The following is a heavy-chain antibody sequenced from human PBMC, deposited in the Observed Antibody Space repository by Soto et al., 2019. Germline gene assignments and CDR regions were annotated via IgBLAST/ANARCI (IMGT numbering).Heavy chain of an antibody. J-gene: IGHJ5*02. CDR1: GGSITRGGYY. CDR2: IYNSGTT. Sequence: QVQLQESGPGLVKPSETLSLTCTVSGGSITRGGYYWSWIRQHPGKGLEWIGYIYNSGTTSYNPSLKSRVTISVDTSKNQFSLKLTTVTAAHTAVYYCARDPAPWGQGTLVTVSS. V-gene: IGHV4-31*03. CDR3: ARDPAP.